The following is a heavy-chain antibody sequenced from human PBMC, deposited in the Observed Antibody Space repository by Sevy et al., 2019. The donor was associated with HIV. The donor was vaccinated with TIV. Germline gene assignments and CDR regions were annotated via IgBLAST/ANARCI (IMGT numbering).Heavy chain of an antibody. D-gene: IGHD6-13*01. J-gene: IGHJ4*02. V-gene: IGHV1-24*01. CDR2: FDPEDGET. CDR1: GYTLTELS. Sequence: ASVKVSCKVSGYTLTELSMHWVRQAPGKGLEWMGGFDPEDGETIYAQKFQGRVTMTEDTSTDTAYMELSSLRSEDTAVYYCATAASISWDFDYWGQGTLVTVSS. CDR3: ATAASISWDFDY.